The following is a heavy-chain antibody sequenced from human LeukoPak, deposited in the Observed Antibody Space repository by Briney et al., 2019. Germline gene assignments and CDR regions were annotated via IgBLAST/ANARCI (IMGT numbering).Heavy chain of an antibody. V-gene: IGHV3-23*01. CDR2: ISGSGGST. J-gene: IGHJ6*03. D-gene: IGHD3-22*01. Sequence: PGGSLRLSCAASGFTFSSYAMSWVRQAPGKGLEWVSAISGSGGSTYYADSVKGRFTISRDNSKNTLYLQMNSLRAEDTAVYYCAKSLQDYYDSSGYYWAYHYYYMDVWGKGTTVTISS. CDR1: GFTFSSYA. CDR3: AKSLQDYYDSSGYYWAYHYYYMDV.